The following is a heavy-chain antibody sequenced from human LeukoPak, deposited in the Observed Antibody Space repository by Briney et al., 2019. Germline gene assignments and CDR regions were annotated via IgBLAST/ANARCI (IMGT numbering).Heavy chain of an antibody. CDR1: GYTFTSYD. CDR3: ARGRYCSSTSCYTGIRRYYYYYMDV. V-gene: IGHV1-8*03. J-gene: IGHJ6*03. D-gene: IGHD2-2*02. Sequence: ASVKVSCKVSGYTFTSYDINWVRQATGQGLEWMGWMNPNSGNTGYAQKFQGRVTITRNTSISTAYMELSSLRSEDTAVYYCARGRYCSSTSCYTGIRRYYYYYMDVWGKGTTVTVSS. CDR2: MNPNSGNT.